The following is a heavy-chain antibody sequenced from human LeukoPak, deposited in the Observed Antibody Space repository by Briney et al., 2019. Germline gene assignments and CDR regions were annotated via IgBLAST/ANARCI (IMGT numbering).Heavy chain of an antibody. CDR2: IHHTGGT. D-gene: IGHD3-10*01. CDR3: ARYGSGFDDC. Sequence: SETLSLTCAVSGYSISSGYYWGWIRPPPGKGLEFIGSIHHTGGTHHNPSLKSRVTMSMDTSRNQTSLKLSFVTAADTAVYYCARYGSGFDDCWGQGTLVTVSS. CDR1: GYSISSGYY. V-gene: IGHV4-38-2*01. J-gene: IGHJ4*02.